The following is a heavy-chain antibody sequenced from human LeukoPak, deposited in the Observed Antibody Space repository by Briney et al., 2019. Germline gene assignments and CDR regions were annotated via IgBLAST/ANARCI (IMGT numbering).Heavy chain of an antibody. CDR3: ARLGYYGSGSSLFDY. CDR1: GGTFSSYA. J-gene: IGHJ4*02. D-gene: IGHD3-10*01. V-gene: IGHV1-69*05. CDR2: IIPIFGTA. Sequence: ASVKVSCKASGGTFSSYAISWVRQAPGQGLEWMGGIIPIFGTANYAQKFQGRVTITTDESTSTAYMELSSLRSEDTAVYYCARLGYYGSGSSLFDYWGQGTLVTVSS.